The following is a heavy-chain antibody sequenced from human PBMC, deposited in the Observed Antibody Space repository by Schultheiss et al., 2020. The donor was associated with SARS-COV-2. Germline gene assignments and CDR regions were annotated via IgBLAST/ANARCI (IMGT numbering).Heavy chain of an antibody. J-gene: IGHJ5*02. CDR1: GFTFSSYE. CDR2: ISYDGSNK. Sequence: GESLKISCAASGFTFSSYEMNWVRQAPGKGLEGVAVISYDGSNKYYADSVKGRFTISRDNSKNTLYLQMNSLRAEDTAVYYCARETTYTYNWFDPWGQGTLVTVSS. V-gene: IGHV3-30*07. CDR3: ARETTYTYNWFDP. D-gene: IGHD3-16*01.